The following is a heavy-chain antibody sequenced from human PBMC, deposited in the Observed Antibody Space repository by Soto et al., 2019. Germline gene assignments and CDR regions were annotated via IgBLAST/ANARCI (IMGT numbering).Heavy chain of an antibody. CDR2: MNPNSGNT. J-gene: IGHJ4*02. Sequence: ASVKVSCKASGYTFTSYDINWVRQATGQGFEWMGWMNPNSGNTGYAQKFQGRVTMTRNTSISTAYMELSSLRSEDTAVYYCAREKHDYIWGSYRYFDYWGQGTLVTVSS. D-gene: IGHD3-16*02. CDR1: GYTFTSYD. V-gene: IGHV1-8*01. CDR3: AREKHDYIWGSYRYFDY.